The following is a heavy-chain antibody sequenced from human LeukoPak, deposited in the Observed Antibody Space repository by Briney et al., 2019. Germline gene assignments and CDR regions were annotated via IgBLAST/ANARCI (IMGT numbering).Heavy chain of an antibody. D-gene: IGHD1-26*01. Sequence: ASVKVSCKASGYTFTSYDINWVRQATGQGLEWMGWMNPNSGNTGYAQKFQGRVTITRNTSISTAYMELSSLRSEDTAVYYCARYNGGGSYWGGDAFDIWGQGTMVTVSS. CDR1: GYTFTSYD. J-gene: IGHJ3*02. CDR3: ARYNGGGSYWGGDAFDI. V-gene: IGHV1-8*03. CDR2: MNPNSGNT.